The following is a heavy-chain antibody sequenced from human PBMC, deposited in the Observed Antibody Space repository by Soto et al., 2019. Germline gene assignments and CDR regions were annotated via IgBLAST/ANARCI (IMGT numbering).Heavy chain of an antibody. J-gene: IGHJ3*02. Sequence: QVQLVQSGAEVKKPGSSVKVSCTASGGTFSSYAISWVRQAPGQGLEWMGGIIPIFGTANYAQKFQGRVTITADESTSTAYMELRSMRSEDKAVYYCASPCGDRVVVNDAFDIWCQGTMVTVSS. D-gene: IGHD2-15*01. CDR3: ASPCGDRVVVNDAFDI. CDR2: IIPIFGTA. V-gene: IGHV1-69*01. CDR1: GGTFSSYA.